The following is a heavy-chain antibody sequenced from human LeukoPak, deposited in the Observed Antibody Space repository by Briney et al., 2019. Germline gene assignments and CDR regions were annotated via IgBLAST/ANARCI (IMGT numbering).Heavy chain of an antibody. Sequence: GGSLRLSCTASGFTFGGYAMSWVRQAPGKGLEWVTFIRYDGSNNYYADSVKGRFTVSRDNSKNTLHLQMNSLRGEDTAVYYCAKDYHRGWYLLAGRFDYWGQGTLVTVSS. CDR3: AKDYHRGWYLLAGRFDY. CDR2: IRYDGSNN. D-gene: IGHD2-15*01. J-gene: IGHJ4*02. V-gene: IGHV3-30*02. CDR1: GFTFGGYA.